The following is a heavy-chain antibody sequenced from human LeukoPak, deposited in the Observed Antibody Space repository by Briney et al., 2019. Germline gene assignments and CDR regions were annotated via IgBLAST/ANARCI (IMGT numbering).Heavy chain of an antibody. CDR2: INPDSGVT. CDR3: ARDGEMYGRSSAFDI. V-gene: IGHV1-2*02. D-gene: IGHD2-8*01. Sequence: GASVKVSCKASGYTFTYYYMHWVRQAPGQGLEWMGWINPDSGVTKYAQNFLGRVTMTRDTSISSAHMELSRLRSDDTAVYYCARDGEMYGRSSAFDIWGQGTMVSVSS. J-gene: IGHJ3*02. CDR1: GYTFTYYY.